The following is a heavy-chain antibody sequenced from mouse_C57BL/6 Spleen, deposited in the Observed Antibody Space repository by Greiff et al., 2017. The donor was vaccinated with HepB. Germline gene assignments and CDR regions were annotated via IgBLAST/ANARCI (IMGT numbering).Heavy chain of an antibody. CDR3: ARFYLYFDV. D-gene: IGHD5-5*01. CDR1: GFSLTSYG. V-gene: IGHV2-2*01. Sequence: VHLVESGPGLVQPSQSLSITCTVSGFSLTSYGVHWVRQSPGKGLEWLGVIWSGGSTDYNAAFISRLSISKDNSKSQVFFKMNSLQADDTAIYYCARFYLYFDVWGTGTTVTVSS. CDR2: IWSGGST. J-gene: IGHJ1*03.